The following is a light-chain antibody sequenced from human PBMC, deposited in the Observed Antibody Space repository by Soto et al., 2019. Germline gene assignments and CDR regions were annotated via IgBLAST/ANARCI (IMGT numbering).Light chain of an antibody. CDR3: QKYPGHT. J-gene: IGKJ2*01. V-gene: IGKV3-20*01. CDR1: QSVSSSY. CDR2: GAF. Sequence: EIVLTQSPGTLSLSPGERVTLSCRASQSVSSSYLAWYQQKPGQAPRLLICGAFSRATGIPDRFSGSGSGTDFTLTISRLEPDDVAGYCCQKYPGHTCGQGTKLEIK.